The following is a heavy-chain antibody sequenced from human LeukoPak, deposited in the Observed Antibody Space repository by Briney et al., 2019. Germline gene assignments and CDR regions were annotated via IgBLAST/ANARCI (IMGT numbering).Heavy chain of an antibody. CDR3: ARGGGVAVADYFFDS. D-gene: IGHD6-19*01. J-gene: IGHJ4*02. V-gene: IGHV4-34*01. Sequence: SETLSLTCAVYGDSFSNYFWSWIRQPPGKGLDWIGEINHSGSTNYNPSLKSRVTVSVDTAKSQVSLKLTSVTAADTAVYFCARGGGVAVADYFFDSWGQGTLVTVSS. CDR1: GDSFSNYF. CDR2: INHSGST.